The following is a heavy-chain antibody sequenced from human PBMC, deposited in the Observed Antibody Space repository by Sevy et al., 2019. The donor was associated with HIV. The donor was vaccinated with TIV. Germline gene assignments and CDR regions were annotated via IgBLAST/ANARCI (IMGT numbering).Heavy chain of an antibody. V-gene: IGHV3-30*03. CDR3: AREGGYTSAWSPGNH. Sequence: GGSLRLSCAASGFTFDTYWMQWVRQAPGQGLEWVALISYDGIIKYYADSVKGRLTISRDNSKNTLSLQMNSLRVEDTAVYYCAREGGYTSAWSPGNHWGQGTLVTVSS. D-gene: IGHD6-19*01. CDR1: GFTFDTYW. J-gene: IGHJ4*02. CDR2: ISYDGIIK.